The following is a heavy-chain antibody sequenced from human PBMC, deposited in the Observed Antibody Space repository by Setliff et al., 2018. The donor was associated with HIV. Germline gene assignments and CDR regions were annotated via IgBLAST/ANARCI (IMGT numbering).Heavy chain of an antibody. J-gene: IGHJ4*02. Sequence: PGGSLRLSCAASGFTFSTTWMYWVRQAPGKGLEWVSVIYTGDSSTYYADSVKGRFTISRDNSKNTLYLQMNSLRAEDPAVYYCAREAYDYSNYGHFDYWGQGTLVTVSS. CDR2: IYTGDSST. CDR1: GFTFSTTW. CDR3: AREAYDYSNYGHFDY. V-gene: IGHV3-NL1*01. D-gene: IGHD4-4*01.